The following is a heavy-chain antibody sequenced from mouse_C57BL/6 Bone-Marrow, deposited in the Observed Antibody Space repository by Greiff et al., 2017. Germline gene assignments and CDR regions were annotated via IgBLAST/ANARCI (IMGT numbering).Heavy chain of an antibody. CDR2: IRNKANNHAT. CDR1: GFTFSDAW. J-gene: IGHJ3*01. D-gene: IGHD4-1*01. CDR3: TRLTGTGWFAY. V-gene: IGHV6-6*01. Sequence: EVKLEESGGGLVQPGGSMKLSCAASGFTFSDAWMDWVRQSPEQGLEWVAEIRNKANNHATYYAESVKGRFTISRDDSKSSVYLQMNSLRAEDTGIYYGTRLTGTGWFAYWGQGTLVTVSA.